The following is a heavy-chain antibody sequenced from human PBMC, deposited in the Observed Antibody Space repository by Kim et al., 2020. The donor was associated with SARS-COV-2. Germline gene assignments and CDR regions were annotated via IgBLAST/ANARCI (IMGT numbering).Heavy chain of an antibody. CDR3: ARTPDYGDYDDDYYYGMDV. J-gene: IGHJ6*02. V-gene: IGHV4-59*01. D-gene: IGHD4-17*01. Sequence: RRVTISVDTSKNQFSLKLSSVTAADTAVYYCARTPDYGDYDDDYYYGMDVWGQGTTVTVSS.